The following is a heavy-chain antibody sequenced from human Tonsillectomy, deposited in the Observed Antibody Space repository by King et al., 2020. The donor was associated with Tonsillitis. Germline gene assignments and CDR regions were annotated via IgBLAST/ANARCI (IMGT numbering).Heavy chain of an antibody. CDR3: TRESSGAANDY. J-gene: IGHJ4*02. Sequence: VQLVESGGGLVQPGGSLRLSCAASGFTFSYHYMDWVRKAPGKGLEWGGRSRNKANNYATEYAASVKGRFTVSRDESNNSLYLQRNSLKTEDTAVYYCTRESSGAANDYWGQGTLVTVSS. CDR2: SRNKANNYAT. D-gene: IGHD6-19*01. V-gene: IGHV3-72*01. CDR1: GFTFSYHY.